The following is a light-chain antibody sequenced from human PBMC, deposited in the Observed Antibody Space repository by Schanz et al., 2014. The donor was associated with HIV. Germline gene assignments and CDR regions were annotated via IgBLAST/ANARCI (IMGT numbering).Light chain of an antibody. CDR1: QSVSSY. J-gene: IGKJ1*01. Sequence: EIVLTQSPATLSLSPGERATLSCRASQSVSSYLAWYQQKPGQAPRLLIYDASNRATGIPARFSGSGSGTDFTLTVSRLEPEDFAVYYCQLYGESPPWTFGQGTKVEIK. V-gene: IGKV3-11*01. CDR2: DAS. CDR3: QLYGESPPWT.